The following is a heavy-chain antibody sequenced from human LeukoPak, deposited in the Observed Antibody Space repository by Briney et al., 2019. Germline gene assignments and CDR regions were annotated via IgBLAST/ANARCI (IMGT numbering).Heavy chain of an antibody. Sequence: PGGSLRLSCVASRFTFDDYSMHWVRQAPGKGLEWVSGVSWDGESVGYADSVKGRFTISRDNAKNSLYLQMDGLRAEDTALYSCAKGSPEYSFDYWGQGTLVTVSS. J-gene: IGHJ4*02. CDR3: AKGSPEYSFDY. D-gene: IGHD1-14*01. V-gene: IGHV3-9*01. CDR2: VSWDGESV. CDR1: RFTFDDYS.